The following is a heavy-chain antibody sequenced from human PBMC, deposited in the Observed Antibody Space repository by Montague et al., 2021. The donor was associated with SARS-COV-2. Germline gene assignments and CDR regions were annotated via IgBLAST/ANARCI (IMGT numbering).Heavy chain of an antibody. V-gene: IGHV4-39*01. CDR1: GGSISGGSYY. D-gene: IGHD1-26*01. CDR2: ICYNGGA. Sequence: SETLSLTCTVSGGSISGGSYYWAWLRQPPGKGLEWNGSICYNGGAYDNPSLESRVSISVDTSKLQFFLTLNSVTAADTAFYYCASHSRSYLCPSYFDSWGQGTLVTVSS. J-gene: IGHJ4*02. CDR3: ASHSRSYLCPSYFDS.